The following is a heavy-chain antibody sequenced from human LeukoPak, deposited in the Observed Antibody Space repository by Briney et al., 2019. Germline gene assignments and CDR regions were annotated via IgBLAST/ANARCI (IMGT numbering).Heavy chain of an antibody. V-gene: IGHV3-48*03. D-gene: IGHD3-10*01. J-gene: IGHJ6*02. CDR1: GFTISSSE. Sequence: GGSLRLSCAASGFTISSSEMNWVHQAPGKGLEWVSHISSSGTNIYYADSVRGRFTISRDNAKNSLDLQMDSLRAEDTAVYYCARDYTMIRGYLDVWGQGTTVTVSS. CDR3: ARDYTMIRGYLDV. CDR2: ISSSGTNI.